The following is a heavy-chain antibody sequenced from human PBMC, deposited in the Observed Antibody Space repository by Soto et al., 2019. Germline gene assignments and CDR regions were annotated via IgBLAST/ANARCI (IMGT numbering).Heavy chain of an antibody. Sequence: QVQLQQWGAGLLKPSETLSLTCAVYGGSFSGYYWSWIRQPPGKGLEWIGEINHSGSTNYNPSLKSRVTISEDTSQNQFSLRRSSVTAAVTAVYYCARGWGRIFDYWGQGTLVTVSS. D-gene: IGHD7-27*01. CDR3: ARGWGRIFDY. CDR2: INHSGST. V-gene: IGHV4-34*01. CDR1: GGSFSGYY. J-gene: IGHJ4*02.